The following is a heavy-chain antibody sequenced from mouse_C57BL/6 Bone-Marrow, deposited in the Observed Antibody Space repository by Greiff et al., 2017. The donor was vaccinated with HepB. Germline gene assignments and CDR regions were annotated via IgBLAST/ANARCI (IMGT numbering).Heavy chain of an antibody. D-gene: IGHD1-1*01. CDR3: ANYGSSHWCFDV. CDR2: INPNNGGT. J-gene: IGHJ1*03. Sequence: EVQLQQSGPELVKPGASVKISCKASGYTFTDYYMNWVKQSHGKSLEWIGDINPNNGGTSYNQKFKGKATLTVDKSSSTAYMELRSLTSEDSAVYYCANYGSSHWCFDVWGTGTTVTVSS. V-gene: IGHV1-26*01. CDR1: GYTFTDYY.